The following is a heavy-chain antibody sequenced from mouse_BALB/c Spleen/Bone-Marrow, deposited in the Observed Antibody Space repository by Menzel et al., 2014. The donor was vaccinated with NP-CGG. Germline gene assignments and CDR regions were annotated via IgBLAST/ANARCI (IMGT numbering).Heavy chain of an antibody. CDR2: ISSGGSYT. D-gene: IGHD1-1*01. V-gene: IGHV5-9-1*01. Sequence: EVKLMESGGGLVKPGGSLKLSCAASGFTFSSYAMSWVRQTPEKRLEWVATISSGGSYTYYPDSVKGRFTISRDNAKNTLYLQMSSLGSEDTAMYYCARFITSLVYFDYWGQGTTLTVSS. J-gene: IGHJ2*01. CDR3: ARFITSLVYFDY. CDR1: GFTFSSYA.